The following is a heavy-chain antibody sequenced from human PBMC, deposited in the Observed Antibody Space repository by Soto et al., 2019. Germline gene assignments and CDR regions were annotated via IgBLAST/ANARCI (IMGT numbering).Heavy chain of an antibody. CDR3: AKTYYYDSAGYYAPFDP. Sequence: GESLKISCKGSGYTFTNYWISWVRQVPGKGLEWMGRIDPSDSYTNYSPSFQGHVTISADKSISTAYLQWSSLKASDTAMYYCAKTYYYDSAGYYAPFDPWGQGTLVTV. J-gene: IGHJ5*02. CDR1: GYTFTNYW. CDR2: IDPSDSYT. V-gene: IGHV5-10-1*01. D-gene: IGHD3-22*01.